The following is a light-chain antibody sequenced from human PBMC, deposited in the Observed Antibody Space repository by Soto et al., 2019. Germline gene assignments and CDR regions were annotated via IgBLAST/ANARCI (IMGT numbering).Light chain of an antibody. CDR1: QSVSSN. V-gene: IGKV3-15*01. CDR3: QHYNNWPPWT. J-gene: IGKJ1*01. Sequence: ILMTQSPATLSVSPGERATLSCRASQSVSSNLAWYQQKPGQAPRLLIYGASTRATGIPARFSGSGSGTDFTLTISNLQSEDFAVYYCQHYNNWPPWTFGQGTKVEIK. CDR2: GAS.